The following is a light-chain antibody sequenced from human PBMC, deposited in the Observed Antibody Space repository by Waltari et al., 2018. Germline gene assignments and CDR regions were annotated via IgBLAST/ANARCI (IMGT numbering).Light chain of an antibody. J-gene: IGKJ1*01. CDR3: QQYYSIPPT. Sequence: DIVMTQSPDSLAVSLGERATINCRSSQSVLYRSTNKNYLTWYQQKPGQTPKLLIYWASTRESVVPDRFSGSGSGTDFTLTISSLQAEDVAVYYCQQYYSIPPTFGQGTNVEIK. CDR1: QSVLYRSTNKNY. V-gene: IGKV4-1*01. CDR2: WAS.